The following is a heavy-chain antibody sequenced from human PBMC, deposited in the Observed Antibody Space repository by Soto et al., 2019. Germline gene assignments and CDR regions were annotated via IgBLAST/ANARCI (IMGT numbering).Heavy chain of an antibody. J-gene: IGHJ4*02. CDR3: ARDTPPTDY. CDR1: GYTFTSYH. Sequence: QVQLVQSGAEVKKPGASVKVSCKTSGYTFTSYHISWVRQAPGQGLEGMGWISAYNTNTNYAQKFQGRVTMTTDTLTSTAYMELRSLRSDDTAGYYCARDTPPTDYWGQGTLVTVSS. CDR2: ISAYNTNT. V-gene: IGHV1-18*01.